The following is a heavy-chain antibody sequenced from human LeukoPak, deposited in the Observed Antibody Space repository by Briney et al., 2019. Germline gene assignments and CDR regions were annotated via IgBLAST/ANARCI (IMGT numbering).Heavy chain of an antibody. CDR2: IWYDGSNK. J-gene: IGHJ6*02. Sequence: QSGGSLRLSCAASGFTFSSYGMHWVRQAPGKGLEWVAVIWYDGSNKYYADSVKGRFTISRDNSRNTLYLQMNSLRAEDTAVYYCAREYGQWLVGGDYYYYGMDVWGQGTTVTVSS. CDR1: GFTFSSYG. CDR3: AREYGQWLVGGDYYYYGMDV. V-gene: IGHV3-33*01. D-gene: IGHD6-19*01.